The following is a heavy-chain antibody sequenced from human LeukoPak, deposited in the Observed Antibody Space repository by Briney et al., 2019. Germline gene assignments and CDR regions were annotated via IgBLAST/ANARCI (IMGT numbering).Heavy chain of an antibody. D-gene: IGHD6-13*01. CDR3: ARDLVRSSWYGANYAFDI. J-gene: IGHJ3*02. CDR1: GIIFSNYW. Sequence: PGGSLRLSCAASGIIFSNYWMHWVRQAPGKGLVWVSRINRDGSSTSYADSVKGRFTISRDNAKNTLYLQMNSLRAEDTAVYYCARDLVRSSWYGANYAFDIWGQGTMVTVSS. V-gene: IGHV3-74*01. CDR2: INRDGSST.